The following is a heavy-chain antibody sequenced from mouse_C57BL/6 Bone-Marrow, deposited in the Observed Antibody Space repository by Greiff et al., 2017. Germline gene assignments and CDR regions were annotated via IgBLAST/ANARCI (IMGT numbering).Heavy chain of an antibody. D-gene: IGHD3-2*02. J-gene: IGHJ4*01. CDR1: GYTFTSYW. Sequence: QVQLQQPGAELVRPGTSVKLSCKASGYTFTSYWMHWVKQRPGQGLEWIGVIDPSDSYTNYNQKFKGKATLTVDTSSSTAYMPLSSLTSEDSAVYYCAGGSSLDYWGQGTSVTVSS. CDR3: AGGSSLDY. CDR2: IDPSDSYT. V-gene: IGHV1-59*01.